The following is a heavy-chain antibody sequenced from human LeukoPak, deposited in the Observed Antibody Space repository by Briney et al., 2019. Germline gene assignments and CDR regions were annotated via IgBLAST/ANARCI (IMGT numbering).Heavy chain of an antibody. J-gene: IGHJ4*02. V-gene: IGHV3-53*01. CDR2: IYTNGNT. CDR3: ARAQRWPANFDY. Sequence: GGSLRLSCAASGFTVSSNYLSWVRQAPGKGLEWVSVIYTNGNTYYADSVKGRFTISRDNCKNTLYLQMNSRRAEDTAVYYCARAQRWPANFDYWGQGTLVTVSS. CDR1: GFTVSSNY. D-gene: IGHD4-23*01.